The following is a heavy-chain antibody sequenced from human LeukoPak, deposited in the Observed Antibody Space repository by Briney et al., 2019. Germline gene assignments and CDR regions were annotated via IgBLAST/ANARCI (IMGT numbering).Heavy chain of an antibody. CDR1: GDSVSSKNGA. CDR2: TYYKSKWYN. D-gene: IGHD6-19*01. CDR3: ARDFGTTGWHTFDY. Sequence: SQTLSLTCVVSGDSVSSKNGAWHWIRQSPSRGLEWLGRTYYKSKWYNDYAESMEGRMTISQDTSKKQYSLHLNSVTPDDAAVYYCARDFGTTGWHTFDYWGQGTLVTVSS. V-gene: IGHV6-1*01. J-gene: IGHJ4*02.